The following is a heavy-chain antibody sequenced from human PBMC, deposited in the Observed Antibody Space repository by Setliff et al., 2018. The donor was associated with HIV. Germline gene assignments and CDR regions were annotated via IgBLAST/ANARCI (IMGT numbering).Heavy chain of an antibody. J-gene: IGHJ5*02. V-gene: IGHV4-4*09. CDR3: TRGQYCGGGSCYSPSYNWFDP. Sequence: PSETLSLTCYVTDDPISSYYWSWVRQPAGKGLEWIGCISTSGSTNYNPSLKSRVTLSIDMSKNQFSLKMSSVTAADTAVYYCTRGQYCGGGSCYSPSYNWFDPWGQGTLVTVSS. CDR1: DDPISSYY. D-gene: IGHD2-15*01. CDR2: ISTSGST.